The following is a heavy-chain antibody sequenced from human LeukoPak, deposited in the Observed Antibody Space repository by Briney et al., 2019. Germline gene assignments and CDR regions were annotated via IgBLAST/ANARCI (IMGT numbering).Heavy chain of an antibody. D-gene: IGHD3-10*01. CDR1: GGTFSSYA. CDR3: ARVSISGSYDRDYYYYGMDV. Sequence: SVKVSCKASGGTFSSYAISWVRQAPGQGLEWMGGIIPIFGTANYAQKFQGRVTITADESTSTAYMELSSLRSEDTAVYYCARVSISGSYDRDYYYYGMDVWGQGTTVTVSS. J-gene: IGHJ6*02. CDR2: IIPIFGTA. V-gene: IGHV1-69*13.